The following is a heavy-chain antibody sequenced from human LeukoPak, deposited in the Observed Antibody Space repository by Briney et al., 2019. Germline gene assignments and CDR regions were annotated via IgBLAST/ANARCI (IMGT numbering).Heavy chain of an antibody. V-gene: IGHV4-39*01. CDR1: GASVSGSPYY. Sequence: SETLSLTCTVSGASVSGSPYYWGWIRQPPGRGLEWIGSIYSSGSTYYNASLQSRVTISIETSKNQISLRLNSVTAADTAIYYCAKSGGYGLIDYWGQGTLVTVSS. CDR3: AKSGGYGLIDY. J-gene: IGHJ4*02. D-gene: IGHD1-26*01. CDR2: IYSSGST.